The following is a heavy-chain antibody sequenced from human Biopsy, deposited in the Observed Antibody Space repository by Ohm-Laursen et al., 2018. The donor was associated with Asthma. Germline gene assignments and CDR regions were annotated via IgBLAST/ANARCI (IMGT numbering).Heavy chain of an antibody. CDR3: AKDVFPGWELRRGPDY. CDR1: GFSFSNYG. Sequence: SSLRLSCTASGFSFSNYGMHWVRQAPGKGLDWVAVISFDGSNKNYTDSVKGRFTISRDNFRNTLHLQMNSLRAEDTAVYYCAKDVFPGWELRRGPDYWGQGTLVTVSS. D-gene: IGHD1-26*01. CDR2: ISFDGSNK. V-gene: IGHV3-30*18. J-gene: IGHJ4*02.